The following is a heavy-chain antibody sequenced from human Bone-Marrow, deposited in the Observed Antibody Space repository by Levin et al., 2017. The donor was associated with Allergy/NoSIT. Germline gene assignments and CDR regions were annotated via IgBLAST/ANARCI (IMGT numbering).Heavy chain of an antibody. CDR3: ARDMTPTL. D-gene: IGHD2-15*01. J-gene: IGHJ4*02. CDR2: IRQDGNEV. V-gene: IGHV3-7*03. CDR1: GFNLDNSW. Sequence: GGSLRLSCAASGFNLDNSWMTWVRQAPGKGLEWVAAIRQDGNEVYYVASVRGRFTISRDNVKNSLFLEMDSLRVEDTAVYFCARDMTPTLWGPGTRVTVSS.